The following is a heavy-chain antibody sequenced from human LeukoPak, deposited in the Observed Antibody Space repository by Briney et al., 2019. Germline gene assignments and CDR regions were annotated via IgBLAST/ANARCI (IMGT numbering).Heavy chain of an antibody. CDR2: ISYDGSNK. CDR3: ARVPTPESQTTYYYYYGMDV. CDR1: GFTFSSYG. V-gene: IGHV3-30*03. Sequence: GRSLRLSCAASGFTFSSYGMHWVRQAPGKGLEWVAVISYDGSNKYYADSVKGRFTISRDNSKNTLYLQMNSLRAEDTAVYYCARVPTPESQTTYYYYYGMDVWGQGTTVTVSS. J-gene: IGHJ6*02.